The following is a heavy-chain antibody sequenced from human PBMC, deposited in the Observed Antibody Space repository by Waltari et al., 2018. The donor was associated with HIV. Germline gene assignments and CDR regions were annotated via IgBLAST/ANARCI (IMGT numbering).Heavy chain of an antibody. Sequence: QVQLQESGPGLVKPSQTLSLTCTVSGDSISGGDYSWSWIRQPPGKGLEWIGYIRYSGSTYYKPPLKSRVTVSADRSKNQFSLKLNSVTAADTAVYYCARATPNYGDYYFDFWGQGALVSVSA. D-gene: IGHD4-17*01. CDR3: ARATPNYGDYYFDF. J-gene: IGHJ4*02. CDR2: IRYSGST. CDR1: GDSISGGDYS. V-gene: IGHV4-30-4*01.